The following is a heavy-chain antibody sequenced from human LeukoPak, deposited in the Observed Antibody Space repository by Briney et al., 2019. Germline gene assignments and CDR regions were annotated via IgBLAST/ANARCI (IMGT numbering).Heavy chain of an antibody. CDR1: GLNFDDSA. Sequence: PGGSLGLSCVASGLNFDDSAMHWVRQAPGKGLEWVSLISADGGSTFSADSVKGRFSISRDNSKNSLYLQMNSLRSEDTAMYYCAKESGKFDYWGQGTVCAVSS. CDR2: ISADGGST. J-gene: IGHJ4*02. V-gene: IGHV3-43*02. CDR3: AKESGKFDY.